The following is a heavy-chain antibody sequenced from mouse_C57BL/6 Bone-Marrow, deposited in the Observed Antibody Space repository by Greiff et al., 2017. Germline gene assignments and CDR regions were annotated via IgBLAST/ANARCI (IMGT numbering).Heavy chain of an antibody. V-gene: IGHV1-81*01. CDR3: AREEGLLLRYDY. CDR2: IYPRSGNT. Sequence: QVQLQQSGAELARPGASVKLSCKASGYTFTSYGISWVKQRTGQGLEWIGEIYPRSGNTYYNEKFKGKATLTADKSSSTAYMELRSLTSEDSAVYFCAREEGLLLRYDYWGQGTTLTVSS. CDR1: GYTFTSYG. D-gene: IGHD1-1*01. J-gene: IGHJ2*01.